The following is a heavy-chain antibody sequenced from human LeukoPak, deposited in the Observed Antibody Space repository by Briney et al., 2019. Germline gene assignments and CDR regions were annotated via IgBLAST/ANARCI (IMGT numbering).Heavy chain of an antibody. J-gene: IGHJ1*01. Sequence: QPGGSLRLSCAASGFTFSSYAMSWVRQAPGKGLEWVSAISGSGGSTYYADSVKGRFTISRDNSKNTLYLQMNSLRAEDTAVYYCAKDRRIYDFWSGYYISSEYFQHWGQGTLVTVSS. V-gene: IGHV3-23*01. CDR2: ISGSGGST. CDR3: AKDRRIYDFWSGYYISSEYFQH. D-gene: IGHD3-3*01. CDR1: GFTFSSYA.